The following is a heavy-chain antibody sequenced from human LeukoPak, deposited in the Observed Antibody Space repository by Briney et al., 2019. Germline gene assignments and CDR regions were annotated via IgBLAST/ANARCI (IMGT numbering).Heavy chain of an antibody. CDR3: AREYDSSGYPIDF. CDR1: GFTFSSYE. J-gene: IGHJ4*01. D-gene: IGHD3-22*01. CDR2: ISGSGSSI. V-gene: IGHV3-48*03. Sequence: GGSLRLSCAASGFTFSSYEMNWVRQAPGKGLEWVSYISGSGSSIHYADSVKGRFTISRDNAMNSPYLQMNSLRAEDTAIYYCAREYDSSGYPIDFWGHGTRVTVSS.